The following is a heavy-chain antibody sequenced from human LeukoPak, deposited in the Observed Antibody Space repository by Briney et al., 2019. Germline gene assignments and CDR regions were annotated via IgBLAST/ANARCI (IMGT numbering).Heavy chain of an antibody. CDR2: ISSSSSYI. Sequence: GGSLRLSCAASGFTFSSYSMNWVRQAPGKGLEWVSSISSSSSYIYYADSVKGRFTISRDNAKNSLYLQMNSLRAEDTAVYYCARDYNSGYVSIDYWGQGTLVTVSS. CDR3: ARDYNSGYVSIDY. D-gene: IGHD6-19*01. J-gene: IGHJ4*02. CDR1: GFTFSSYS. V-gene: IGHV3-21*01.